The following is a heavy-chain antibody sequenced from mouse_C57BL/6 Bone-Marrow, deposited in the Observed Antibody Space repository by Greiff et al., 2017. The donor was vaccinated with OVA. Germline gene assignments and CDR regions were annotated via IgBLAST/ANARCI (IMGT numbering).Heavy chain of an antibody. V-gene: IGHV1-82*01. CDR1: GYAFSSSW. CDR3: ARTGTYYYGSSSFAY. D-gene: IGHD1-1*01. CDR2: IYPGDGDT. Sequence: QVQLQQSGPELVKPGASVKISCKASGYAFSSSWMNWVKQRPGKGLEWIGRIYPGDGDTNYNGKFKGKATLTADKSSSTAYMQLSSLTSEDSAVYFCARTGTYYYGSSSFAYWGQGTLVTVSA. J-gene: IGHJ3*01.